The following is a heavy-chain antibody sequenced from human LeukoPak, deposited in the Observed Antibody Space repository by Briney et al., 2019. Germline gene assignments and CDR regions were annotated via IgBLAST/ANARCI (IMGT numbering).Heavy chain of an antibody. CDR2: INADKGDT. CDR3: ARDRSTIRGVAYFDY. J-gene: IGHJ4*02. Sequence: ASVKVSCKASGYTFKTYTIHWVRQAPGQRLEWMGWINADKGDTKYSQNFQGRVTITRDTSAITAYMDLSSLRSEDTAVYYCARDRSTIRGVAYFDYWGQGTLVTVSS. D-gene: IGHD3-10*01. V-gene: IGHV1-3*01. CDR1: GYTFKTYT.